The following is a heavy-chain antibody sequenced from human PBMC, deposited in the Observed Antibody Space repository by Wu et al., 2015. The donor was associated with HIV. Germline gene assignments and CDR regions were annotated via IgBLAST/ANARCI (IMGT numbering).Heavy chain of an antibody. J-gene: IGHJ4*02. CDR3: ARTTLYDRTGSYYGFDY. D-gene: IGHD3-22*01. CDR2: INPISRGT. CDR1: GYTFSNYY. V-gene: IGHV1-46*01. Sequence: QVQLVQSGAEVKKPGASVSVSCKAFGYTFSNYYMHWVRQAPGQGLECMGMINPISRGTVYAQKFQGRVTMTGDTSTTTVYMEMSSLRSEDTAMYYCARTTLYDRTGSYYGFDYWGQGTLVTVSS.